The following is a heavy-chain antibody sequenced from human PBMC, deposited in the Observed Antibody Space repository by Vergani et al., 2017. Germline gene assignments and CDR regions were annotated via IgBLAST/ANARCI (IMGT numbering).Heavy chain of an antibody. CDR1: ECSSGNYW. CDR2: IYPADSDT. CDR3: ARHTTYTDS. D-gene: IGHD1-1*01. J-gene: IGHJ4*02. Sequence: EVELVQSGPEMRKPGESLKISCKGSECSSGNYWIGWVRQMPGKGLEWMGIIYPADSDTRYSPSFQGQVTISADKSISTAFLQWDSLKASDTALYYCARHTTYTDSWGQGTLVTVSS. V-gene: IGHV5-51*01.